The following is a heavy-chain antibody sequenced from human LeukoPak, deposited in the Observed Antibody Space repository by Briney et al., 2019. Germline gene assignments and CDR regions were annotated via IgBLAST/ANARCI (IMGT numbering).Heavy chain of an antibody. D-gene: IGHD3-22*01. Sequence: SETLSLTCTVSGGSISSYYWSWIRQPPGKGLEWIGSIYHSGSTYYNPSLKSRVTISVDTSKNQFSLKLTSVTAADMAVYYCARSSGYMSYWGQGTLVTVSS. CDR1: GGSISSYY. CDR3: ARSSGYMSY. V-gene: IGHV4-59*08. J-gene: IGHJ4*02. CDR2: IYHSGST.